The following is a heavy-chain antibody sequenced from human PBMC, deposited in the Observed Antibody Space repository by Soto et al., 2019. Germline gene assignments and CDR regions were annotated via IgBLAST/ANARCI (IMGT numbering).Heavy chain of an antibody. J-gene: IGHJ4*02. Sequence: GGSLRLSCAASGFTFSSYAMHWVRQAPGKGLEWVAVISYDGSNKYYADSVKGRFTISRDNSKNTLYLQMNSLRAEDTAVYYCASGYSSGWSDVEYYFDYWGQGTLVTVSS. D-gene: IGHD6-19*01. CDR1: GFTFSSYA. CDR3: ASGYSSGWSDVEYYFDY. V-gene: IGHV3-30-3*01. CDR2: ISYDGSNK.